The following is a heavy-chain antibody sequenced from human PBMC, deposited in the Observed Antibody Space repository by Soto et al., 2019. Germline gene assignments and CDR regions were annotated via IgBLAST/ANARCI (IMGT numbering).Heavy chain of an antibody. CDR1: GGSFSGYD. D-gene: IGHD3-3*01. CDR3: ARGRRIGFWSPSRDAFDI. V-gene: IGHV4-34*01. J-gene: IGHJ3*02. Sequence: SETLSLTCAVYGGSFSGYDLSWIRQPPGKGLEWIGEINHSGSTNYNPSLKSRVTISVDTSKNQFSLKLSSVTAADTAVYYCARGRRIGFWSPSRDAFDIWGQGTMVTVSS. CDR2: INHSGST.